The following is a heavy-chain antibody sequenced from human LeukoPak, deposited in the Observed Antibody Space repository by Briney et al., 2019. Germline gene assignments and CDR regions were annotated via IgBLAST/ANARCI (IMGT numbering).Heavy chain of an antibody. V-gene: IGHV3-30*04. CDR2: ISYDGSNK. Sequence: RPGGSVRLSCAASGFTFSSYAMHWVRQAPGKGLEWVAVISYDGSNKYYADSVKGRFTISRDNSKNTLYLQMNSLRAEDTAVYYCARAGRGRGYSSGCCAFDIWGQGTMVTVSS. J-gene: IGHJ3*02. D-gene: IGHD6-19*01. CDR1: GFTFSSYA. CDR3: ARAGRGRGYSSGCCAFDI.